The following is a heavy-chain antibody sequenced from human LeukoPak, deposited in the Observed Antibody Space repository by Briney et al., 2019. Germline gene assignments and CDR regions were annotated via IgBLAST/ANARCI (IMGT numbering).Heavy chain of an antibody. CDR1: GFTFSSYG. D-gene: IGHD1-26*01. V-gene: IGHV3-33*06. CDR2: IWYDGSNK. J-gene: IGHJ4*02. CDR3: AKFEVGAIPSSRQAFHY. Sequence: PGRSLRLSCAASGFTFSSYGMHWVRQAPGKGLEWVAVIWYDGSNKYYADSVKGRFTISRDNSKNTLYLQMNSLRAEDTAVYYCAKFEVGAIPSSRQAFHYWGQGTLVTVS.